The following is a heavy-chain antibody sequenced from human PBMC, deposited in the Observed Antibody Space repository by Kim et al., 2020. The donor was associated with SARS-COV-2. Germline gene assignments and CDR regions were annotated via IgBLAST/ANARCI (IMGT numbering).Heavy chain of an antibody. CDR1: GFSFSSYG. V-gene: IGHV3-30*18. J-gene: IGHJ6*02. CDR2: ISYDGSNK. D-gene: IGHD6-13*01. CDR3: AKDQWGTYSRVYYSYGSDV. Sequence: GGSLRLSCAVSGFSFSSYGMHWVRQAPGKGLEWVAVISYDGSNKYYADSVKSRFTISRDNTKNKLYLQMNSLRAEDTAVDYCAKDQWGTYSRVYYSYGSDVWGQGTTVTVSS.